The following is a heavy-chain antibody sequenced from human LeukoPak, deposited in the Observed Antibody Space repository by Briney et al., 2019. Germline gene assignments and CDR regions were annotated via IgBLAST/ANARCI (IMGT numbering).Heavy chain of an antibody. CDR1: GYTFTGYY. D-gene: IGHD3-16*02. V-gene: IGHV1-2*06. Sequence: GASVKVSCKASGYTFTGYYMHWVRQAPCQGLEWMGRINPNSGGTNYAQKFQGRVTVTRDTSISTAYMELSRLRSDDTAVYYCARIPLPEKLPSYHDYWGQGTLVTVSS. CDR2: INPNSGGT. CDR3: ARIPLPEKLPSYHDY. J-gene: IGHJ4*02.